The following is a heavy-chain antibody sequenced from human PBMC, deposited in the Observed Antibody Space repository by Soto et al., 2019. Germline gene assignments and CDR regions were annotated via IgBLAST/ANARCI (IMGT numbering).Heavy chain of an antibody. J-gene: IGHJ4*02. CDR3: ARIRSHSSRELGAHDY. Sequence: SGPTLVNPTQTLTLTCTFSGFSLSTSGMCVSWIRQPPGKALEWLALIDWDDDKYYSTSLKTRLTISKDTSKNQVVLTMTNMDPVDTATYYCARIRSHSSRELGAHDYWGQGTLVTVSS. CDR1: GFSLSTSGMC. D-gene: IGHD6-13*01. V-gene: IGHV2-70*01. CDR2: IDWDDDK.